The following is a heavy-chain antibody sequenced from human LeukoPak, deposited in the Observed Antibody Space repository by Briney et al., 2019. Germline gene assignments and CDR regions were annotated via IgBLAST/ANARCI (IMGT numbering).Heavy chain of an antibody. D-gene: IGHD6-19*01. CDR3: ARLKRFSSGWCVLEPHFDY. V-gene: IGHV4-39*01. CDR2: IYYSGST. CDR1: GGSISSSSYY. Sequence: SETLSLTCTVSGGSISSSSYYWGWIRQPPGKGLEWIGSIYYSGSTYYNPSLKSRVTISVDTSKNQFSLKLSSVTAADTAVYYCARLKRFSSGWCVLEPHFDYWGQGTLVTVSS. J-gene: IGHJ4*02.